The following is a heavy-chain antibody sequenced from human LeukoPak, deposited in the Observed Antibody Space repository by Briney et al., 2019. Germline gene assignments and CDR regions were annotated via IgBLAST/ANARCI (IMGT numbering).Heavy chain of an antibody. D-gene: IGHD3-3*01. CDR2: INHSGST. CDR1: GGSFSGYY. Sequence: SETLSLTCAVYGGSFSGYYWSWIRQPPGKGLEWIGEINHSGSTNYNPSLKSRVTISVDTSKNQFSLKLSSVTAADTAVYYCARGLNRITIFGVVGYWGQGTLVTVSS. V-gene: IGHV4-34*01. J-gene: IGHJ4*02. CDR3: ARGLNRITIFGVVGY.